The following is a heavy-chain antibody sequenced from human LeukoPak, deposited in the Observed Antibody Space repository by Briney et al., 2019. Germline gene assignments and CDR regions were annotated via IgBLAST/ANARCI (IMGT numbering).Heavy chain of an antibody. J-gene: IGHJ5*02. CDR2: VAYSGST. CDR1: GGSINSYY. CDR3: ARTVSGYYFNA. V-gene: IGHV4-59*01. Sequence: SETLSLTCTVSGGSINSYYWSWIRQPPGKGLEWIGYVAYSGSTNHNPSLKSRVTISLDTSKNQFSLKLSSVTAADTAVYYCARTVSGYYFNAWGPGTLVTVSS. D-gene: IGHD5-12*01.